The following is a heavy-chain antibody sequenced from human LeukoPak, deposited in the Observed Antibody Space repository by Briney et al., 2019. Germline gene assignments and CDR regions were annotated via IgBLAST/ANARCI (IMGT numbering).Heavy chain of an antibody. J-gene: IGHJ4*02. Sequence: SGPTLVNPTQTLTLTCTFSGFSLTTSGVGVGWIRQPPGKALEWLALIYWDDDKRYSPSLKSRLTVTKDTSKNQVVLTMTNMDPVDTATYYCAHSYYYDSVHQFDYRGQGTLVTVSS. D-gene: IGHD3-22*01. CDR1: GFSLTTSGVG. CDR2: IYWDDDK. CDR3: AHSYYYDSVHQFDY. V-gene: IGHV2-5*02.